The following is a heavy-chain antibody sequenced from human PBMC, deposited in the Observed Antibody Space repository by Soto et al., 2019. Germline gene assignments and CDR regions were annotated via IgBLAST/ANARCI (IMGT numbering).Heavy chain of an antibody. CDR2: ISYTGRT. J-gene: IGHJ6*02. Sequence: SETLSLTCIVSGDSVTSGSYYWTWLRQPPGKGLEWIGYISYTGRTKYNPSLQSRVTISVDTSKNDSSLNLSSVTAADTAVYFCAREWGLLPYYVMNVWGHGTAVTVSS. V-gene: IGHV4-61*03. CDR1: GDSVTSGSYY. CDR3: AREWGLLPYYVMNV. D-gene: IGHD7-27*01.